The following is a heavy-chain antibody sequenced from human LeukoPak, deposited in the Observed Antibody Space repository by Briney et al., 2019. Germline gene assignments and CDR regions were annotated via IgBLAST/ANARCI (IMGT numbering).Heavy chain of an antibody. Sequence: SETLSLTCIVSGGSLSSYYWSWIRQPPGKGLKWIGYIDYSGSTNYNPSLKSRVTISVDTSRNQISLKLSSVTAADTAVYYCAGSIAAAGYYYYGMDVWGQGTTVTVSS. CDR1: GGSLSSYY. CDR2: IDYSGST. J-gene: IGHJ6*02. CDR3: AGSIAAAGYYYYGMDV. D-gene: IGHD6-13*01. V-gene: IGHV4-59*08.